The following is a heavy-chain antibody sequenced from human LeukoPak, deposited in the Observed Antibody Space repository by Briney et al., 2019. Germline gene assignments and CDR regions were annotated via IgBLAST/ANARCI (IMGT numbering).Heavy chain of an antibody. CDR3: ARGLVVTGTTRRDYFDY. Sequence: SETLSLTCTVSGGSISNYYWSWIRQPPGKGLEWIGEINHSGSTNYNPSLKSRVTISVDTSKNQFSLKLSSVTAADTAVYYCARGLVVTGTTRRDYFDYWGQGTLVTVSS. D-gene: IGHD1-7*01. CDR2: INHSGST. CDR1: GGSISNYY. J-gene: IGHJ4*02. V-gene: IGHV4-34*01.